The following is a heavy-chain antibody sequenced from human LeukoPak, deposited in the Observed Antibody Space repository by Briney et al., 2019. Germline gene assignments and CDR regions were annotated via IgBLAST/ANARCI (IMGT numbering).Heavy chain of an antibody. D-gene: IGHD3-3*01. CDR1: GITFSNYN. CDR2: ITSSSSYT. J-gene: IGHJ6*03. Sequence: GGSLRLSCAAPGITFSNYNMNWVRQAPGKGLEWISSITSSSSYTFYADSVKGRFTISRDNAKNSLYLQMNSLRAEDTAVYYCARDGPYTYYDFWSGYYHDYYYYMDVWGKGTTVTVSS. V-gene: IGHV3-21*01. CDR3: ARDGPYTYYDFWSGYYHDYYYYMDV.